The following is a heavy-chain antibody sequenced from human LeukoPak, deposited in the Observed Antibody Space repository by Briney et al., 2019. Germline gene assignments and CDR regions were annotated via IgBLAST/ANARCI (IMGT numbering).Heavy chain of an antibody. CDR1: GYTFTGYY. V-gene: IGHV1-2*06. D-gene: IGHD5-24*01. J-gene: IGHJ6*02. Sequence: ASVKVSCKASGYTFTGYYMHWVRQAPGQGLEWMGRINPNSGGTNYAQEFQGRVTMTRDTSISTAYMELSRLRSDDTAVYYCAREGAWDGYNIYGLDVWGQGTTVTVSS. CDR2: INPNSGGT. CDR3: AREGAWDGYNIYGLDV.